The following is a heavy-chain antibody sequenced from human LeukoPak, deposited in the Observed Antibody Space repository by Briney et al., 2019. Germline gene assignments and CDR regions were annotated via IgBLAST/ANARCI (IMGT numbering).Heavy chain of an antibody. V-gene: IGHV3-23*01. CDR3: AKDGASGIRYFDWFSDNWFDP. D-gene: IGHD3-9*01. Sequence: PGGSLRLSCAASGITFSSYAMSWVRQAPGKGLEWVSGISDSGGATYYADSVKGRFTISRDNSKNTLYLQMNSLRAEDTAVYYCAKDGASGIRYFDWFSDNWFDPWGQGTLVTVSS. CDR1: GITFSSYA. J-gene: IGHJ5*02. CDR2: ISDSGGAT.